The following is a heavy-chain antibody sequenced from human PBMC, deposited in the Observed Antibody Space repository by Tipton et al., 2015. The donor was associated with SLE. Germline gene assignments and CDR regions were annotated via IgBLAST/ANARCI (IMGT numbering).Heavy chain of an antibody. CDR1: GFTFSSYS. CDR3: ARGGGYYFDY. CDR2: ISSSSSTI. Sequence: SLRLSCAASGFTFSSYSMNWVRQAPGKGLEWVSYISSSSSTIYYADSVKGRFTISRDNAKNSLYLQMNSLRVEDTAVYYCARGGGYYFDYWGQGTLVTVSS. V-gene: IGHV3-48*01. D-gene: IGHD3-16*01. J-gene: IGHJ4*02.